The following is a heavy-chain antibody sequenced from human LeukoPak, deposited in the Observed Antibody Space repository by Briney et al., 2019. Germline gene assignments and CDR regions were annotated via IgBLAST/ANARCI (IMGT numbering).Heavy chain of an antibody. Sequence: PSQTLSLTCTVSGGSISSGGYYWSWIRQHPGEGLEWIGYIYYSGSTYYNPSLKSRVTISVDTSKNQFSLKLSSVTAADTAVYYCARGKAHGLYYYGMDVWGQGTTVTVSS. J-gene: IGHJ6*02. CDR1: GGSISSGGYY. CDR3: ARGKAHGLYYYGMDV. V-gene: IGHV4-31*03. CDR2: IYYSGST.